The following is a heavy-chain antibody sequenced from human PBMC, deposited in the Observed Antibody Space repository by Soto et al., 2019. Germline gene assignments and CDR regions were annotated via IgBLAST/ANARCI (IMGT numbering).Heavy chain of an antibody. CDR3: APQGSGELQGLVDV. V-gene: IGHV4-59*08. CDR1: GCPMSNYY. D-gene: IGHD3-10*01. J-gene: IGHJ6*02. Sequence: QVQLQESGPGLVKPSETLSLTCTISGCPMSNYYCSWFRQPPGQGLEWIGYMGYNGFTRYNPSLRRQVTISLATTKDQPSLSLSSVTAADTAHYYCAPQGSGELQGLVDVRGQGTTVTVSS. CDR2: MGYNGFT.